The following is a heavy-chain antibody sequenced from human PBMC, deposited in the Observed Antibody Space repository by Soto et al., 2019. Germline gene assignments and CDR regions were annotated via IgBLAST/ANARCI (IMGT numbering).Heavy chain of an antibody. CDR1: GASIRSGRYY. D-gene: IGHD3-16*01. V-gene: IGHV4-30-4*01. Sequence: QVQLQESGPRLVKPSQTLSLTCSVSGASIRSGRYYWSWIRQSPGRGLEWIGYIYYTGTPHYNPAVKSRVTILLDNSTDQFSLTLTSVTAADTASYYCATVLHDYGTNGVDSWGQGTQVTVS. CDR3: ATVLHDYGTNGVDS. J-gene: IGHJ5*01. CDR2: IYYTGTP.